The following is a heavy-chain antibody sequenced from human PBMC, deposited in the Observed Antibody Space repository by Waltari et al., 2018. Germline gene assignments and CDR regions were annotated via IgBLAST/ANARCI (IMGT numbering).Heavy chain of an antibody. D-gene: IGHD2-2*01. J-gene: IGHJ3*01. CDR3: ASNMPYVHNAFDF. Sequence: EGQLVESGGGLVQPGGSLRLSCTASGFNVGNEYRHWVRKGPGKGWSWVSLRPTCGTKKGDPASGNGRSAISRDGAKNPLYLQMNSLTAEDTAVYYCASNMPYVHNAFDFWGQGATVPVSS. CDR1: GFNVGNEY. CDR2: RPTCGTKK. V-gene: IGHV3-74*01.